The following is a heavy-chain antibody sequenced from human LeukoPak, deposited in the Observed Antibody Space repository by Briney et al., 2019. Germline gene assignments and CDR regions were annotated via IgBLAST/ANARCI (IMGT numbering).Heavy chain of an antibody. Sequence: SETLSLTCTVSGDSITSYYWSWIRQPPGKGLKWIGYIYYTGKTDYNPSLKSRVTISLDTSKNQFSLKLTSVTAADTALYYCVKPRVGVAGFFDYWGQGTLVTVSS. CDR1: GDSITSYY. D-gene: IGHD6-19*01. CDR2: IYYTGKT. CDR3: VKPRVGVAGFFDY. J-gene: IGHJ4*02. V-gene: IGHV4-59*01.